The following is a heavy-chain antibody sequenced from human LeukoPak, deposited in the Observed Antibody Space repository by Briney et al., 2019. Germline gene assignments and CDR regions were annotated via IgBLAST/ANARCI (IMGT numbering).Heavy chain of an antibody. J-gene: IGHJ4*02. D-gene: IGHD6-13*01. V-gene: IGHV3-30*03. Sequence: QPGRSLRLSCAASGFTFSSYGMHWVRQAPGKGLEWVAVISYDGSNKYYADSVKGRFTIPRDKAKNSLFLQMNSLRDDDTAVYYCARDRVLGSSEGFDYWGQGTLVTVSS. CDR2: ISYDGSNK. CDR3: ARDRVLGSSEGFDY. CDR1: GFTFSSYG.